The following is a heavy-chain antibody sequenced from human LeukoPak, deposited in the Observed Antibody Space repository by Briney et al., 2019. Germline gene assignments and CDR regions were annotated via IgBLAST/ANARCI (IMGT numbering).Heavy chain of an antibody. J-gene: IGHJ6*02. CDR3: ARGDTPAQYGMDV. V-gene: IGHV1-18*01. Sequence: AASVKVSCKASGYTFTSYGISWVRQAPGQGLEWMGWISAYNGNTNYAQKFQRRVTMTGNTSISTAYMELSSLRSEDTAVYYCARGDTPAQYGMDVWGQGTTVTVSS. CDR1: GYTFTSYG. CDR2: ISAYNGNT.